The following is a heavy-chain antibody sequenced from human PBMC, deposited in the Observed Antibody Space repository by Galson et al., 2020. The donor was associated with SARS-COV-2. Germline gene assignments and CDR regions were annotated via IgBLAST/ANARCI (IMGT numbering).Heavy chain of an antibody. D-gene: IGHD5-18*01. J-gene: IGHJ4*02. CDR3: AREGRIRGYSYGLNY. Sequence: GASVKVSCKASGYTFTGYYMHWVRQAPGQGLEWMGWINPNSGGTNYAQKFQGRVTMTRDTSISTAYMELSRLRSDDTAVYYCAREGRIRGYSYGLNYWGQGTLVTVSS. CDR2: INPNSGGT. V-gene: IGHV1-2*02. CDR1: GYTFTGYY.